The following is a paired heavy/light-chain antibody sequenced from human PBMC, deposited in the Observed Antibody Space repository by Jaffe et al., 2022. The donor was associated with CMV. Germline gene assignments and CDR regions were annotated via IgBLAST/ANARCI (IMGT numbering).Light chain of an antibody. J-gene: IGKJ2*01. CDR3: MQGTHWPPST. Sequence: DVVMTQSPLSLPVTLGQPASISCRSSQSLVYSDGNTYLNWFQQRPGQSPRRLIYKVSNRDSGVPDRFSGSGSGTDFTLKISRVEAEDVGVYYCMQGTHWPPSTFGQGTKLEIK. CDR1: QSLVYSDGNTY. V-gene: IGKV2-30*01. CDR2: KVS.
Heavy chain of an antibody. CDR2: IIPIFGTA. V-gene: IGHV1-69*01. Sequence: QVQLVQSGAEVKKPGSSVKVSCKASGGTFSSYAISWVRQAPGQGLEWMGGIIPIFGTANYAQKFQGRVTITADESTSTAYMELSSLRSEDTAVYYCARAFPGATTPFYYYGMDVWGQGTTVTVSS. D-gene: IGHD1-26*01. CDR1: GGTFSSYA. CDR3: ARAFPGATTPFYYYGMDV. J-gene: IGHJ6*02.